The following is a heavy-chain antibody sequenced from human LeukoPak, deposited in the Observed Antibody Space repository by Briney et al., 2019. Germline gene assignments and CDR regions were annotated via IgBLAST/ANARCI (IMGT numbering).Heavy chain of an antibody. CDR3: ARDRGGILVGNVVFDM. CDR2: IYVRGGD. J-gene: IGHJ3*02. D-gene: IGHD3-10*01. Sequence: SETLTLICSVSVHPLSSYYWCWVRQSAGKGLEWIGRIYVRGGDKYNPSLKSRVSISLETSKKKNSLRLTYVTAADTAVYYCARDRGGILVGNVVFDMWGQGTMVNVFS. V-gene: IGHV4-4*07. CDR1: VHPLSSYY.